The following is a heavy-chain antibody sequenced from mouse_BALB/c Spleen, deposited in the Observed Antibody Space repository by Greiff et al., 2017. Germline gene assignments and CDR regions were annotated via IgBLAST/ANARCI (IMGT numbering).Heavy chain of an antibody. Sequence: EVQRVESGGGLVQPGGSLKLSCAASGFTFSSYTMSWVRQTPEKRLEWVAYISNGGGSTYYPDTVKGRFTISRDNAKNTLYLQMSSLKSEDTAMYYCARHEKLGSIDYWGQGTTLTVSS. D-gene: IGHD1-1*01. CDR2: ISNGGGST. CDR1: GFTFSSYT. CDR3: ARHEKLGSIDY. V-gene: IGHV5-12-2*01. J-gene: IGHJ2*01.